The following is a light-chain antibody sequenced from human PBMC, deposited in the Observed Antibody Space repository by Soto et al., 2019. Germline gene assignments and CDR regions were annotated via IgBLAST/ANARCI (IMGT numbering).Light chain of an antibody. J-gene: IGLJ2*01. CDR3: ASWDDSLSGGVV. V-gene: IGLV1-47*01. CDR1: TSNIGANF. Sequence: QSVLTQPPSVSASPGQRVTISCSGSTSNIGANFVYWYQQLPGTAPKLLIYRNNERPSGAPDRFSGSNTGTSASLAISGLRSEDEAIYHCASWDDSLSGGVVFGGGTKVTVL. CDR2: RNN.